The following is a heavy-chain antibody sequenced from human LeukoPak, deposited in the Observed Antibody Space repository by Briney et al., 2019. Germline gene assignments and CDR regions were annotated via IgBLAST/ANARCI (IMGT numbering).Heavy chain of an antibody. Sequence: GGSLRLSCAASGFTFSSYWMHWVRQAPGKGLVWVSHFNSDGTTTNYADSVRGRFTITRDDATNTLFLQMNSLTVEDTAVYYCAVGRGYDIFDYWGQGTLVTVSS. J-gene: IGHJ4*02. CDR2: FNSDGTTT. CDR1: GFTFSSYW. V-gene: IGHV3-74*01. CDR3: AVGRGYDIFDY. D-gene: IGHD3-9*01.